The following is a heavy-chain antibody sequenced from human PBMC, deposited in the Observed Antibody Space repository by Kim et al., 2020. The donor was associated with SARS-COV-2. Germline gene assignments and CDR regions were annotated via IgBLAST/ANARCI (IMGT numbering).Heavy chain of an antibody. D-gene: IGHD3-10*01. V-gene: IGHV4-31*03. CDR3: ARAPFGFGELFWFDP. CDR2: IYYSGST. Sequence: SETLSLTCTVSGGSISSGGYYWSWIRQHPGKGLEWIGYIYYSGSTYYNPSLKSRVTISVDTSKNQFSLKLSSVTAADTAVYYCARAPFGFGELFWFDPWGQGTLVTVSS. J-gene: IGHJ5*02. CDR1: GGSISSGGYY.